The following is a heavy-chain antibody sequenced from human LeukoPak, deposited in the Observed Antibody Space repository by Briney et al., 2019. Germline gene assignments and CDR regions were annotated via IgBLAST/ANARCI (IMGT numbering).Heavy chain of an antibody. CDR3: ARGNYVRRYCSSTSCYRGSGAFDI. CDR2: INHSGST. Sequence: PSETLSLTCAVYGGSFSGYYWSWIRQPPGKGLEWIGEINHSGSTNYNPSLKSRVTISVDTSKNQFSLKLSSVTAADTAVYYCARGNYVRRYCSSTSCYRGSGAFDIWGQGTMVTVSS. CDR1: GGSFSGYY. J-gene: IGHJ3*02. D-gene: IGHD2-2*02. V-gene: IGHV4-34*01.